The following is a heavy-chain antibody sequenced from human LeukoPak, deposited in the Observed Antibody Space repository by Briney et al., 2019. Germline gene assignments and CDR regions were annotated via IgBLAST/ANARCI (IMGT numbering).Heavy chain of an antibody. J-gene: IGHJ4*02. CDR1: GFTFSNYA. D-gene: IGHD1-26*01. CDR3: ARDRGGSYYYFDY. CDR2: ISHDGSNK. V-gene: IGHV3-30*04. Sequence: GGSLRLSCAASGFTFSNYAMSWVRQAPGKGLEWVAVISHDGSNKYYADSVKGRFTISRDNSKNTLYLQMNSLRAEDTAVYYCARDRGGSYYYFDYWGQGTLVTVSS.